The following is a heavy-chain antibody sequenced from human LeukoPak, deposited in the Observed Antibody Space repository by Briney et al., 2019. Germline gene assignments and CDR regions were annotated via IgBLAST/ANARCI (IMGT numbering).Heavy chain of an antibody. D-gene: IGHD3-9*01. CDR3: ARSVSRYFDWPRGDAFDI. V-gene: IGHV4-39*01. J-gene: IGHJ3*02. CDR1: GGSISSSSYY. CDR2: IYYSGST. Sequence: TSETLSLTCTVSGGSISSSSYYWGWIRQPPGKGLEWIGSIYYSGSTYYNPSLKSRVTISVDTSKNQFSLKLSSVTAADTAVYYCARSVSRYFDWPRGDAFDIWGQGTMVTVSS.